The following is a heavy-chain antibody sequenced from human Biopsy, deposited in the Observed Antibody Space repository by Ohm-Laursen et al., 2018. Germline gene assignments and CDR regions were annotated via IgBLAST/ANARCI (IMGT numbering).Heavy chain of an antibody. D-gene: IGHD1-26*01. CDR1: GVSISVDGYY. CDR2: IYHSKTT. Sequence: TLSLTCTVSGVSISVDGYYWAWIRQLPGKGLDWIGYIYHSKTTYYNPSLKSRLTMSVDTSKNEFSLRLRSVTAVDTAVYFCATFRASWDTTQGGDYWGQGTLVTVSS. V-gene: IGHV4-31*03. CDR3: ATFRASWDTTQGGDY. J-gene: IGHJ4*02.